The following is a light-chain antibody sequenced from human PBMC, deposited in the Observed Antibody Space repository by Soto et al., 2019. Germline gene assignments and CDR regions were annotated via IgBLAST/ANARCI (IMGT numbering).Light chain of an antibody. J-gene: IGKJ2*01. V-gene: IGKV1-39*01. CDR3: QQSYRLPYT. CDR1: QTISSY. CDR2: AAS. Sequence: DIQMTQSPSSLSASAGDRVTITCRASQTISSYLNWYQQKPGKGTKLLIYAASSLQSGVPSRFSGSGSGTDFTLTIRSLQPEDFATYFCQQSYRLPYTFGQGTKLEI.